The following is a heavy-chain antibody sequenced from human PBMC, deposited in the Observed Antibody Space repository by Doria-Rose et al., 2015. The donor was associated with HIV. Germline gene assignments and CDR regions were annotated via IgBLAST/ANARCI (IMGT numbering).Heavy chain of an antibody. J-gene: IGHJ6*02. CDR3: ARGLLRGGWNDVDYYYGMDV. CDR2: INHSGST. CDR1: GGSFSGYY. V-gene: IGHV4-34*01. D-gene: IGHD1-1*01. Sequence: QVQLQESGAGLVKPSETLSLTCAVFGGSFSGYYWSWIRQPPGKGLEWIGGINHSGSTNYKTSLKSRVTISLDTSKNLFSLKLSSVTAADTAVYYCARGLLRGGWNDVDYYYGMDVWGQGTTVTVSS.